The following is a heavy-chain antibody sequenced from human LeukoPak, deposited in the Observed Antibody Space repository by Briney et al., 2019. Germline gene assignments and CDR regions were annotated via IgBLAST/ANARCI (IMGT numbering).Heavy chain of an antibody. D-gene: IGHD3-3*01. J-gene: IGHJ5*02. Sequence: GESLKISCKASGYSITNYWIAWVRQMPGKGLEWTGIIYPGDSDTRYSPSFQGQVTISADKSISTAYLQWNSLKASDTAMYYCARRDVVETSFDPWGQGTLVTVSS. CDR2: IYPGDSDT. CDR3: ARRDVVETSFDP. CDR1: GYSITNYW. V-gene: IGHV5-51*01.